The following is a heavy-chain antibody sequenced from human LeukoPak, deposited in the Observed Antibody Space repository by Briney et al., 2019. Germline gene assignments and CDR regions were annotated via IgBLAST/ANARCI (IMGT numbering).Heavy chain of an antibody. Sequence: SVKVSCKASGGTFSSYAISWVRQAPGQGLEWMGWIIPIFGTANYAQKFQGRVTITTDESTSTAYMELSSLRSEDTAVYYCAREGSAYCSGGSCYVYWGQGTLVTVSS. V-gene: IGHV1-69*05. CDR2: IIPIFGTA. CDR1: GGTFSSYA. J-gene: IGHJ4*02. CDR3: AREGSAYCSGGSCYVY. D-gene: IGHD2-15*01.